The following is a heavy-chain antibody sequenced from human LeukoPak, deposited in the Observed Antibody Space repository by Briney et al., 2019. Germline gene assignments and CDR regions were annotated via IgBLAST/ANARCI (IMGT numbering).Heavy chain of an antibody. Sequence: GASVKVCCKASGGTFSSYAIRWVRQAPGQVLECIGGIITDFGTANYAGKFQGRAAIPADDSTRTAYMELSRLRSEDTAVYYCARDRRGKYDILTGYYMGFPSYYYYMDVWGKGTTVTVSS. CDR2: IITDFGTA. J-gene: IGHJ6*03. CDR3: ARDRRGKYDILTGYYMGFPSYYYYMDV. D-gene: IGHD3-9*01. CDR1: GGTFSSYA. V-gene: IGHV1-69*13.